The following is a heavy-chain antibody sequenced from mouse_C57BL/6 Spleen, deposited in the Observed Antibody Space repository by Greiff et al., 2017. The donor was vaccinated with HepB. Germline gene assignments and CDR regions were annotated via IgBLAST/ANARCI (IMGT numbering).Heavy chain of an antibody. Sequence: VQLQQSGAELVKPGASVKISCKASGYAFSSYWMNWVKQRPGKALEWIGQIYPGDGDTNYNGKFKGKATLTADKSSSTAYMQLSSLTSEDSAVYFCARGDSNYVAWFAYWGQGTLVTVSA. J-gene: IGHJ3*01. CDR3: ARGDSNYVAWFAY. V-gene: IGHV1-80*01. CDR1: GYAFSSYW. CDR2: IYPGDGDT. D-gene: IGHD2-5*01.